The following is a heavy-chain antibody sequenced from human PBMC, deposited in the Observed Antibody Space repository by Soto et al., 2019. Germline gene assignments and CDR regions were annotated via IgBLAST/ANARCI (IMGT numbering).Heavy chain of an antibody. Sequence: QVQLVQSGAEVKKPGASVKVSCKASGYTFITYGISWVRQAPGQGLEWMGWISSYNGNTNYAQKLQGRVTMTTDTSTPTAYMELGSPRSDDTAVYYCARDRPTSSVRARDYYYAMDVWGQGTTVTVSS. CDR1: GYTFITYG. J-gene: IGHJ6*02. CDR3: ARDRPTSSVRARDYYYAMDV. CDR2: ISSYNGNT. D-gene: IGHD6-6*01. V-gene: IGHV1-18*01.